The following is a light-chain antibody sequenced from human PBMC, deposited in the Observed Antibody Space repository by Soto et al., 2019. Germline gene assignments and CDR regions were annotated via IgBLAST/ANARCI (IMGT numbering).Light chain of an antibody. V-gene: IGKV3-20*01. J-gene: IGKJ5*01. CDR1: QNVSSNL. CDR3: QQYGTSEII. Sequence: TGLTQCPGTLSLSPGERATLSCRTSQNVSSNLLVWYQQHPGQAPRLLIYGASSRATGIPDRFSGSGSGTDFTLTISRLEPEDFAVFFCQQYGTSEIIFGQGTRLEIK. CDR2: GAS.